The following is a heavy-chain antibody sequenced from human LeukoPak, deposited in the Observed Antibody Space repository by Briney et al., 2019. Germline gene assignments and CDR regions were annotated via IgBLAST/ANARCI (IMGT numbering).Heavy chain of an antibody. J-gene: IGHJ4*02. CDR1: GFTFSDYY. CDR3: AREAGYCSSTSCYDY. CDR2: ISSSGSTI. Sequence: GGSLRLSCAASGFTFSDYYMSWIRQAPGKGLEWVSYISSSGSTIYYADSVKGRFTISRDNAKNSLYLQMNSLRAEDTAVYYCAREAGYCSSTSCYDYWGQGTLVTVSS. V-gene: IGHV3-11*04. D-gene: IGHD2-2*01.